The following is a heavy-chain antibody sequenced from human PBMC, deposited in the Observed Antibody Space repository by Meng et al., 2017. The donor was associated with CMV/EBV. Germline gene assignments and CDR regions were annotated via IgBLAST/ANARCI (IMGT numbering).Heavy chain of an antibody. V-gene: IGHV3-33*06. CDR2: IWYDGSNK. CDR3: AKELSSSWPYYYGMDV. J-gene: IGHJ6*02. D-gene: IGHD6-13*01. Sequence: GESLKISCAASGFTLSSYGMHWVRQAPGKGLEWVAVIWYDGSNKYYADSVKGRFTISRDNSKNTLYLQMNSLRAEDTAVYYCAKELSSSWPYYYGMDVWGQGTTVTVSS. CDR1: GFTLSSYG.